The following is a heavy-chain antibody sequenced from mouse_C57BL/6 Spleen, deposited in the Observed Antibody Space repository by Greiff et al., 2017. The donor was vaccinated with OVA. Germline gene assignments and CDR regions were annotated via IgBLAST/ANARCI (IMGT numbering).Heavy chain of an antibody. D-gene: IGHD1-1*01. V-gene: IGHV3-1*01. CDR1: GYSITSGYD. J-gene: IGHJ4*01. Sequence: EVHLVESGPGMEKPSQSLSLTCTVTGYSITSGYDWHWIRHFPGNKLEWMGYISYSGSTNYNPSLKSRISITHDTSKNHFFLKLNSVTTEDTATYYCARGDYYGSSEGDYAMDYWGQGTSVTVSS. CDR2: ISYSGST. CDR3: ARGDYYGSSEGDYAMDY.